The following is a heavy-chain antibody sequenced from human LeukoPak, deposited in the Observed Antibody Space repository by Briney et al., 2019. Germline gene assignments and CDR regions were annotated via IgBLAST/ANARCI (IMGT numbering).Heavy chain of an antibody. CDR2: INHNGNVN. CDR1: GFTFSSYW. CDR3: ARGGGLDV. V-gene: IGHV3-7*03. Sequence: GGSLRLSCAASGFTFSSYWMNWARQAPGKGLEWVASINHNGNVNYYVDSVRGRFTISRDNAKNSLYLQMSNLRAEDTAVYSCARGGGLDVWGQGATVTVSS. D-gene: IGHD3-16*01. J-gene: IGHJ6*02.